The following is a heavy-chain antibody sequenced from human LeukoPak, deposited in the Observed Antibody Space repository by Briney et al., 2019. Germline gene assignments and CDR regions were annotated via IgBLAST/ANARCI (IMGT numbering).Heavy chain of an antibody. J-gene: IGHJ4*02. V-gene: IGHV3-33*06. CDR2: IWFDGSVK. CDR1: GFTFNTYG. CDR3: AKDTGVQFLEPAF. D-gene: IGHD3-3*01. Sequence: GGSLRLSCAASGFTFNTYGMHWVRQAPGQGLEWVAAIWFDGSVKHYSDAVKGRFTISGDNSLNTLYLQMNSLRVEDTAIYYCAKDTGVQFLEPAFWGQGTLVTVSS.